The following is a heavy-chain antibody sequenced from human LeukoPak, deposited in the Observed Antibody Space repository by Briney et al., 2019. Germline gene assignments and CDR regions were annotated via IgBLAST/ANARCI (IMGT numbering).Heavy chain of an antibody. J-gene: IGHJ3*02. Sequence: SQTPSLTCTVSGASISSGGYYWSWIRQPPGKGLEWIGYIYHSGSTYYNPSLKSRDTISVDRSKNQFSLNLSSVTAADTAVYYCASYLYGGRELGYDILTAAFDIWGQGTMVTVSS. CDR3: ASYLYGGRELGYDILTAAFDI. D-gene: IGHD3-9*01. V-gene: IGHV4-30-2*01. CDR1: GASISSGGYY. CDR2: IYHSGST.